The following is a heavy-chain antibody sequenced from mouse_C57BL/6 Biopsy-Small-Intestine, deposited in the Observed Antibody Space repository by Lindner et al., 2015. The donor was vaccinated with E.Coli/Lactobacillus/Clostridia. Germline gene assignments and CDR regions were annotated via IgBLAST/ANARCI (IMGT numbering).Heavy chain of an antibody. CDR3: ARDLRGDYATTLAY. V-gene: IGHV1-4*01. J-gene: IGHJ4*01. D-gene: IGHD2-13*01. CDR2: IIPILDLT. Sequence: SVKVSCKASGGTFSSYTISWVRQAPGQGLEWMGRIIPILDLTNYAQNFQGRVTITADKSTTTTYMELSGLMSDDTAVYYCARDLRGDYATTLAYWGQGTLVTVSS. CDR1: GGTFSSYT.